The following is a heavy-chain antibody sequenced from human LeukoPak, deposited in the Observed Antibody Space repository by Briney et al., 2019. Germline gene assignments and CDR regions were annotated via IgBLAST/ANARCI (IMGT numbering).Heavy chain of an antibody. Sequence: PGGSLRLSCAASGFTVSSNYMSWVRQAPGKGLEWVSYISSNSITIYYADSVKGRFTISRDSAKNSLYLQMNSLRDEDTAVYYCARGYSALDYWGQGTPVTVSS. CDR3: ARGYSALDY. D-gene: IGHD6-13*01. CDR1: GFTVSSNY. V-gene: IGHV3-48*02. J-gene: IGHJ4*02. CDR2: ISSNSITI.